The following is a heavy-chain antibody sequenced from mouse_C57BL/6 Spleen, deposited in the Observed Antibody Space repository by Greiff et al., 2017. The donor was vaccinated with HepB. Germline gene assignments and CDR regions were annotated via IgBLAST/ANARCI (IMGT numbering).Heavy chain of an antibody. D-gene: IGHD1-1*01. Sequence: DVQLQESGPGMVKPSQSLSLTCTVTGYSITSGYDWHWIRHFPGNKLEWMGYISYSGSTNYNPSLKSRISITHDTSKNHFFLKLNSVTTEDTATYYCARGGYGRAFAYWGQGTLVTVSA. CDR2: ISYSGST. J-gene: IGHJ3*01. V-gene: IGHV3-1*01. CDR3: ARGGYGRAFAY. CDR1: GYSITSGYD.